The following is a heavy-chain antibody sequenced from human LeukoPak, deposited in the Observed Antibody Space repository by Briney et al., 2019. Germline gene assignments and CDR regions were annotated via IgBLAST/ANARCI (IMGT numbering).Heavy chain of an antibody. CDR2: ISGSGGST. Sequence: GGSLRLSCAASGFTFSSYAMSWVRQAPGKGLEWVSAISGSGGSTYYADSVKGRFIISRDNSKNTLYLQMNSLRAEDTAVYYCAKSGTRLWFGEYSTWFDPWGQGTLVTVSS. J-gene: IGHJ5*02. CDR1: GFTFSSYA. D-gene: IGHD3-10*01. CDR3: AKSGTRLWFGEYSTWFDP. V-gene: IGHV3-23*01.